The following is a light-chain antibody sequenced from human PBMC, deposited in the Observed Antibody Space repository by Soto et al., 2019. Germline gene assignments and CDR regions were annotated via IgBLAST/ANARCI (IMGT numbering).Light chain of an antibody. CDR3: QQDGSSHYT. CDR1: QSVSSSY. V-gene: IGKV3-20*01. J-gene: IGKJ2*01. CDR2: GAS. Sequence: EIVLTQSPGTLSLSPGERATLSCRASQSVSSSYLAWYQQKPGQAPRLLIYGASSRATGIPDRFSGSGSGIDYTLTISRLEPEDVAVYDCQQDGSSHYTLGQGTKLEIK.